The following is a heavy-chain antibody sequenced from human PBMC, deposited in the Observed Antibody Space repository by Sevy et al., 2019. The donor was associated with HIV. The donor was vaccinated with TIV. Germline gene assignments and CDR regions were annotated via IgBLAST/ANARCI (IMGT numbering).Heavy chain of an antibody. CDR2: ISRSSSYI. Sequence: GGSLRLSCAASGFTFSSYSMNWVRQAPGKGLEWVSSISRSSSYIYYEDSVKGRFTISRDNAKNSLYLQMNSLRAEDTAVYYCARARPDYVWGSYRYIFDYWGQGTLVTVSS. CDR3: ARARPDYVWGSYRYIFDY. D-gene: IGHD3-16*02. V-gene: IGHV3-21*01. J-gene: IGHJ4*02. CDR1: GFTFSSYS.